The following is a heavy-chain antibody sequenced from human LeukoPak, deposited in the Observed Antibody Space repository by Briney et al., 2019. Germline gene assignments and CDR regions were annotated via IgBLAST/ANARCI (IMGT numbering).Heavy chain of an antibody. CDR3: ANLLEFDY. Sequence: GGSLKLSFAASGFPFSSYAMSWVRPAPGKGLEWASAISGSGGSTYYADSVKGRFTISRDNSKNTLYLQMNSLRAEDTAVYYCANLLEFDYWGQGTLVTVSS. D-gene: IGHD3-3*01. V-gene: IGHV3-23*01. CDR1: GFPFSSYA. CDR2: ISGSGGST. J-gene: IGHJ4*02.